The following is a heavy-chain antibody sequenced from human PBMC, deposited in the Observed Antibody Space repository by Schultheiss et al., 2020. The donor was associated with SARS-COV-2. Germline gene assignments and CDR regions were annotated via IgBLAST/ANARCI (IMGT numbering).Heavy chain of an antibody. CDR1: GGSFSGYY. Sequence: GSLRLSCAVYGGSFSGYYWSWIRQPPGKGLEWIGEIYHSGSTNYNPTLKSRVTISVDTSKNQFSLKLSSVTAADTAVYYCAIHRNSSGWDYWGQGTLVTVSS. J-gene: IGHJ4*02. V-gene: IGHV4-34*01. CDR3: AIHRNSSGWDY. CDR2: IYHSGST. D-gene: IGHD6-19*01.